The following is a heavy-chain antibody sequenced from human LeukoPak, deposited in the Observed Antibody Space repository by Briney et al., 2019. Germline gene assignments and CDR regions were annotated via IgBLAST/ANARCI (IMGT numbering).Heavy chain of an antibody. CDR3: ATRDPLTAWFDP. V-gene: IGHV3-23*01. CDR1: GFTFSSYA. J-gene: IGHJ5*02. CDR2: ISGSGGST. Sequence: GGSLRLSCAASGFTFSSYAMSWVRQAPGKGLEWGSAISGSGGSTFYADSVKGRFPISRDNSKNTLYLQLNSLRAEDTAVYYCATRDPLTAWFDPWGQGTLVTVSS. D-gene: IGHD3-9*01.